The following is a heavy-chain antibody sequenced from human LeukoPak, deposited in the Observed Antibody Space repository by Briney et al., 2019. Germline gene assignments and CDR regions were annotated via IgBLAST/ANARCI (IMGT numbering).Heavy chain of an antibody. Sequence: SETLSLTCTVSGGSISSSSYYWGWIRQPPGKGLEWIGTIYYSGNTYYNPSLKSRVTISVDTSKNQFSLKPSSVTAADTAVYYCARPGPVMVSATGAFDIWGQGTMVTVSS. J-gene: IGHJ3*02. CDR1: GGSISSSSYY. D-gene: IGHD2-15*01. CDR2: IYYSGNT. CDR3: ARPGPVMVSATGAFDI. V-gene: IGHV4-39*01.